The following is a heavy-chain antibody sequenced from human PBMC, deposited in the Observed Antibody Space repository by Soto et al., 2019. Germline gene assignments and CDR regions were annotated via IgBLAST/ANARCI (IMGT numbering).Heavy chain of an antibody. Sequence: SDTLSPTCAASGWPFSDYSWNWIRQPPGKGLEWIGEINHSGSTNYNPSLKSRVTISVDTSKNQFSLKLSFVTAADTAVYYCARGYGSNFDFWGQGTLVTVS. V-gene: IGHV4-34*01. CDR1: GWPFSDYS. CDR3: ARGYGSNFDF. D-gene: IGHD6-13*01. J-gene: IGHJ4*02. CDR2: INHSGST.